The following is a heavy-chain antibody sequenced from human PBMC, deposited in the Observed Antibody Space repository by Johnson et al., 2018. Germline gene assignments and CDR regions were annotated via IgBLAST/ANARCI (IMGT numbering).Heavy chain of an antibody. CDR3: VRDSGYYPSGGFDL. CDR2: ISYDGSNK. CDR1: GFTFSSYG. Sequence: QVQLVQSGGGVVQPGRSLRLSCAASGFTFSSYGMHWVRQAPGKGLEWVAVISYDGSNKSYVDSVKGRFTISRDNSKNPLYLQMGSRRAEDTAVYYCVRDSGYYPSGGFDLWGQGTMVTVSS. V-gene: IGHV3-30*03. D-gene: IGHD3-22*01. J-gene: IGHJ3*01.